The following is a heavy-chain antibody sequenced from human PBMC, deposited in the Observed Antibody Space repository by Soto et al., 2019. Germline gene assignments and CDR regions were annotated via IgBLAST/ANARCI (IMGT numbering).Heavy chain of an antibody. CDR3: TTVPHYYGSGSYSLGDYYGMDV. D-gene: IGHD3-10*01. Sequence: GGSMRVSWAAAGFNFSNAWMNWVRKAPGKGLEWVGRIKSKTDGGTTDYAAPVKGRFTISRDDSKNTLYLQMNSLKTEDTAVYYCTTVPHYYGSGSYSLGDYYGMDVWGQGTTVTVSS. J-gene: IGHJ6*02. V-gene: IGHV3-15*07. CDR1: GFNFSNAW. CDR2: IKSKTDGGTT.